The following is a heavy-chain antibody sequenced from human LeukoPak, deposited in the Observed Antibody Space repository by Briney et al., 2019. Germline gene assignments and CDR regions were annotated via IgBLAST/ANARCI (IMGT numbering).Heavy chain of an antibody. CDR3: ARMGNPSTVTTDY. J-gene: IGHJ4*02. Sequence: PSETLSLTCTVSGGSISSYYWSWIRQPPGKGLEWIGYIFYSGSTNYNPSLKSRVTISVDTSKNQFSLKLSSVTAAGTAVYYCARMGNPSTVTTDYWGQGTLVTVSS. CDR2: IFYSGST. D-gene: IGHD4-17*01. V-gene: IGHV4-59*08. CDR1: GGSISSYY.